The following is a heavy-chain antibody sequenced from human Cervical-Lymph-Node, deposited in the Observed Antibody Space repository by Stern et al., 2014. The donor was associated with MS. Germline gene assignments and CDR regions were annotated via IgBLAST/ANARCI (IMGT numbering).Heavy chain of an antibody. CDR3: ARHRQQTLYGMDV. CDR2: ICPGDSDT. D-gene: IGHD6-13*01. V-gene: IGHV5-51*01. CDR1: GYSFTNYW. Sequence: EVQLVESGAEVKKPGESLKISCKGSGYSFTNYWIGWVRQMPGKGLEWMGVICPGDSDTRYSPSFQGRVTISADKSISTAYLQWSSLKASDTAMYYCARHRQQTLYGMDVWGQGTTVTVSS. J-gene: IGHJ6*02.